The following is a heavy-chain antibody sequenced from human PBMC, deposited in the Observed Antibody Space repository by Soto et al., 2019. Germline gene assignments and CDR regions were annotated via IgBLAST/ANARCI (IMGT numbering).Heavy chain of an antibody. CDR2: SIPIFGTA. CDR3: AGEGYCSSTSCPRHYYGMDV. Sequence: QVQLVQSGAEVKKPGSSVKVSCKASGGTFSSYAISWVRQAPGHGLEWMGGSIPIFGTANYAQKFQGRVTITADESTSTAYMELSSLRYEDTAVYYCAGEGYCSSTSCPRHYYGMDVWGQGTTVTV. J-gene: IGHJ6*02. CDR1: GGTFSSYA. V-gene: IGHV1-69*01. D-gene: IGHD2-2*01.